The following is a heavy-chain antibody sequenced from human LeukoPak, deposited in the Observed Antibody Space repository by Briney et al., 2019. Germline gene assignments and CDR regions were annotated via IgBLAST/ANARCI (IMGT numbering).Heavy chain of an antibody. Sequence: SETLSLTCTVSGRSISSYYWSWIRQPAGKGLVWIGRIYTTGITDYNPSLKSRVTMSVHTSKNQFSLKLNSVTAADTAVYYCARDKSSSPYNWFDPWGQGTLVTVYS. CDR1: GRSISSYY. V-gene: IGHV4-4*07. CDR3: ARDKSSSPYNWFDP. D-gene: IGHD6-13*01. J-gene: IGHJ5*02. CDR2: IYTTGIT.